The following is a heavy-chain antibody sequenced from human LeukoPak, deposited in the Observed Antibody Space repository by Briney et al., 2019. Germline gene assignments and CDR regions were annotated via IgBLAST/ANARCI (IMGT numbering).Heavy chain of an antibody. V-gene: IGHV1-18*01. CDR2: ISAYNGNT. D-gene: IGHD5-18*01. Sequence: ASVKVSCKASGYTFTSYGISWVRQAPGQGLEWMGWISAYNGNTNYAQKLQGRVTMTTDTSTSTAYMELRSLRSDDTAVYYCVRDLGYSYGYSEYYFDYWGQGTLVTVSS. J-gene: IGHJ4*02. CDR1: GYTFTSYG. CDR3: VRDLGYSYGYSEYYFDY.